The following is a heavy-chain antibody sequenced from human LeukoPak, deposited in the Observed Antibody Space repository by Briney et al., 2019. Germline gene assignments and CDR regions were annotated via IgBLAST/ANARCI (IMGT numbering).Heavy chain of an antibody. V-gene: IGHV3-11*01. CDR2: ISSSGSTI. CDR3: ARDLRWLQPFDY. CDR1: GFTLRDYY. D-gene: IGHD5-24*01. J-gene: IGHJ4*02. Sequence: GGPLSLSCAASGFTLRDYYMSWIRQAPGKGLEGVSYISSSGSTIYYADPVKGRFTISRDNAKNSLSLQMNSLRAEDTAVYYCARDLRWLQPFDYWGQGTLVTVSS.